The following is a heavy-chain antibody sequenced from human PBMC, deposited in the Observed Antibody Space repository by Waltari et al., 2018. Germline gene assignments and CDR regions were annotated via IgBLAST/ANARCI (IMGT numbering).Heavy chain of an antibody. CDR1: GFGFSGST. CDR3: SGGEVTGTDF. CDR2: IRREPYNYAT. D-gene: IGHD6-19*01. J-gene: IGHJ4*02. Sequence: EVQVVESGGGWVQPGGSLQPPCATSGFGFSGSTIHWVRQPPGKGLEWVGRIRREPYNYATAYSASVKGRFTISRDDSKSTAYLQMNSLRTEDTAVYYCSGGEVTGTDFWGQGTLVTVSS. V-gene: IGHV3-73*01.